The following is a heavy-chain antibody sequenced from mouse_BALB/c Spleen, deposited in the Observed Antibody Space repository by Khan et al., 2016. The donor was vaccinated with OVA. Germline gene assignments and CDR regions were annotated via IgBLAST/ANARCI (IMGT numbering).Heavy chain of an antibody. CDR2: ISSGGSYT. CDR1: GFTFSTYG. V-gene: IGHV5-6*01. Sequence: EVELVESGGDLVKPGGSLKLSCAASGFTFSTYGMSWVRQTPDKRLEWVASISSGGSYTYYVDSVKGRFTISRDNAKNTLYLQMSSLKSEDTAMYYCERVAYYYKSGGFAYWGQGTLVTVSA. J-gene: IGHJ3*01. D-gene: IGHD1-1*01. CDR3: ERVAYYYKSGGFAY.